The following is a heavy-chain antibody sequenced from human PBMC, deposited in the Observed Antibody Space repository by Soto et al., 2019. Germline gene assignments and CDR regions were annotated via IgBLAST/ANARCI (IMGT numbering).Heavy chain of an antibody. Sequence: EVQILESGGGLVQPGGSLRLSCAASGFTFSSSAMNWVRQAPGKGLEWVSVISGSDGRTYYADSVKGRFTISRDNSKNTLYLHMNSLRAEDTAVYYCAKSLNINWKNWFDPWGQGTLVTVSS. CDR1: GFTFSSSA. CDR2: ISGSDGRT. CDR3: AKSLNINWKNWFDP. J-gene: IGHJ5*02. V-gene: IGHV3-23*01. D-gene: IGHD1-1*01.